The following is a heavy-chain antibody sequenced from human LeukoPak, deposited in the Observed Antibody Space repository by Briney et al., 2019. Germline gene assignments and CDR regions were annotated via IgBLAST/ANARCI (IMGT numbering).Heavy chain of an antibody. CDR2: IYYSGST. CDR1: GGSISSGGYS. Sequence: PSETLSLTCTVSGGSISSGGYSWSWIRQHPGKGLEWIGYIYYSGSTYYNPSLKSRVTISVDTSKNQFSLKLSSVTAADTAVYYCARTSSPYYGIFDYWGQGTLVTVSS. CDR3: ARTSSPYYGIFDY. J-gene: IGHJ4*02. V-gene: IGHV4-31*03. D-gene: IGHD3-3*01.